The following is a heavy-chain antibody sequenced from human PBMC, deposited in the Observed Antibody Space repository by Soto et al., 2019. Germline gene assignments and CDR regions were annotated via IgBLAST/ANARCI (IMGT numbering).Heavy chain of an antibody. V-gene: IGHV3-23*01. J-gene: IGHJ6*02. Sequence: GGSLRLSCAASGFTFSSYAMSWVRQAPGKGLEWVSAISGSGGSTYYADSVEGRFTISRDNSKNTLYLQMNSLRAEDTAVYYCAKDPHIVVVPAAPQPSYYYYGMDVWGQGTTVTVSS. CDR1: GFTFSSYA. CDR3: AKDPHIVVVPAAPQPSYYYYGMDV. CDR2: ISGSGGST. D-gene: IGHD2-2*01.